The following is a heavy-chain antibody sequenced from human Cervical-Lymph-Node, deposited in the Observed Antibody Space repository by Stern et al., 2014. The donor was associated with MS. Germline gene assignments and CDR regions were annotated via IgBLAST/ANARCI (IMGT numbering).Heavy chain of an antibody. CDR3: ARDRRAFLDY. Sequence: VQLVESGGGLVQPGGSLRLSCVASGFSFGTSWMSWDRQPPGRGLEWVANIRQDGYDKFYVDSVKGRFTISRDNARNSLYLQMNSLTVADTAVYYCARDRRAFLDYWGQGTHVAVSS. J-gene: IGHJ4*02. CDR2: IRQDGYDK. V-gene: IGHV3-7*01. D-gene: IGHD2/OR15-2a*01. CDR1: GFSFGTSW.